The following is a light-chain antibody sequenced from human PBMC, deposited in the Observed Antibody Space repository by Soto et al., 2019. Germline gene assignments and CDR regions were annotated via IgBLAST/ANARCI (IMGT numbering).Light chain of an antibody. J-gene: IGKJ5*01. CDR3: QQYNNWPPIT. CDR1: QSVSSK. CDR2: GAS. Sequence: ETVLTQSPATLSVSPGERATLCWRASQSVSSKLAWYQQKPGQAPRLLIYGASTRATGIPARFSGSGSGTEFTLSISSLQSEDSAVYYCQQYNNWPPITFAQGTRLEIK. V-gene: IGKV3D-15*01.